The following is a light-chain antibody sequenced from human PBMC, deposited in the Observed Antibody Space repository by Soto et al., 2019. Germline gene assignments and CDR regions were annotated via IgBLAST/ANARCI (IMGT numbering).Light chain of an antibody. CDR2: EDS. V-gene: IGLV2-23*01. Sequence: QSALTQPASVSGSPGQSITISCTGTSSDVGSYNPVSWYQQYPGKVPKLMIYEDSKRPSGVSNRFSGSKSGNTASLTISGLQAEDEADYYCCSYAGSSTVVFGGGTQLTVL. CDR3: CSYAGSSTVV. CDR1: SSDVGSYNP. J-gene: IGLJ2*01.